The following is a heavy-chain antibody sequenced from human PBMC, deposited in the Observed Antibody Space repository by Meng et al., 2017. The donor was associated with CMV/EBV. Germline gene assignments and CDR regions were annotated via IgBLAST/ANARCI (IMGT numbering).Heavy chain of an antibody. J-gene: IGHJ5*02. Sequence: GSLRLSCAVYGGSFSGYYWSWIRQPPGKGLEWIGEINHSGSTNYNPSLKSRVTISVDTSKNQFSLKLSSGTAADTAVYYCARTRYCSSTSCYSRKYNWFDPWGQGTLVTVSS. CDR2: INHSGST. V-gene: IGHV4-34*01. CDR1: GGSFSGYY. D-gene: IGHD2-2*01. CDR3: ARTRYCSSTSCYSRKYNWFDP.